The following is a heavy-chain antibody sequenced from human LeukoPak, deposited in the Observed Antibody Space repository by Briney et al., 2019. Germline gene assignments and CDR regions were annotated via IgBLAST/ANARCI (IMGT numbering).Heavy chain of an antibody. V-gene: IGHV3-30*18. CDR2: ISYDGSNK. Sequence: GGSLGSSGQAPGFTFSSYAMNWVGQVPGKGLKWVAVISYDGSNKYYADSVKGRFTIFRDNSKNTLYLQMNSLRAEDTAVYYCAKAGYCSSTSCYATNWGQGTLVTVSS. CDR1: GFTFSSYA. CDR3: AKAGYCSSTSCYATN. D-gene: IGHD2-2*01. J-gene: IGHJ4*02.